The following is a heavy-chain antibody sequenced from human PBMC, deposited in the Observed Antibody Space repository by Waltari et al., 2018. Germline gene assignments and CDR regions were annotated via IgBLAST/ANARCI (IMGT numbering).Heavy chain of an antibody. CDR2: ISSSSSYI. CDR1: GFTFSSYS. D-gene: IGHD3-3*01. CDR3: AREYDFWSGYYIAGWFDP. Sequence: KPGGSLRLSCAASGFTFSSYSMNWVRQAPGKGLEWVSSISSSSSYIYYADSVKGRFTISRDNAKNSLYLQMNSLRAEDTAVYYCAREYDFWSGYYIAGWFDPWGQGTLVTVSS. V-gene: IGHV3-21*01. J-gene: IGHJ5*02.